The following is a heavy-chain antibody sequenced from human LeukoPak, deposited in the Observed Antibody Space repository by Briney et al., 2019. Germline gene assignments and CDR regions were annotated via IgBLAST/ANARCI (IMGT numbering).Heavy chain of an antibody. CDR3: IKDMGFDLLKDAFHI. V-gene: IGHV3-9*01. D-gene: IGHD3-9*01. CDR2: ISWDSGNQ. CDR1: GFSLEDYA. Sequence: GGSLRLSCVGFGFSLEDYAMHWVRQVPGKGLEWVSSISWDSGNQAYSDSVKGRFTISRDNDKNSLYLQMDSLRLEDTAFYYCIKDMGFDLLKDAFHIWGQGTLVTVSS. J-gene: IGHJ3*02.